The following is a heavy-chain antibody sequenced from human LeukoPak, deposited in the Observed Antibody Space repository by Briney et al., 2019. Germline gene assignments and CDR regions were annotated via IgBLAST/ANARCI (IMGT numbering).Heavy chain of an antibody. D-gene: IGHD4-17*01. CDR3: ATDQDHGYFRQ. J-gene: IGHJ1*01. V-gene: IGHV3-7*01. Sequence: GGSLRLSCAASGLTFSSYAMSWVRQAPGKKPEWVANIKEDGSEKYYDDSVRGRFTISRDNGKNKLYLDMNSLRAEDTAVFYCATDQDHGYFRQWGQGTLVTVSS. CDR1: GLTFSSYA. CDR2: IKEDGSEK.